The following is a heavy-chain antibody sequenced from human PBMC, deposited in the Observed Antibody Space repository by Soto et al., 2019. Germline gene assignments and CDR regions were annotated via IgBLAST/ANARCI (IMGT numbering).Heavy chain of an antibody. CDR1: GGSISSGGYY. CDR3: ARGGTGDSSGYYPWAFDI. CDR2: IYYSGST. D-gene: IGHD3-22*01. J-gene: IGHJ3*02. Sequence: SETLSLTCTVSGGSISSGGYYWSWIRQHPGKGLEWIGYIYYSGSTYYNPSLKSRVTISVDTSKNQFSLKLSSVTAADTAVYYCARGGTGDSSGYYPWAFDIWGQGTMVTV. V-gene: IGHV4-31*03.